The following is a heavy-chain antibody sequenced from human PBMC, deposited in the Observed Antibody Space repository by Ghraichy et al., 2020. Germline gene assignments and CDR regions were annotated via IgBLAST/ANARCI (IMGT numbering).Heavy chain of an antibody. J-gene: IGHJ1*01. CDR2: IYPGDSDT. D-gene: IGHD6-13*01. CDR3: ARLRTSSWYHVVRPEYFQH. Sequence: GESLNISCKGSGYSFTSYWIGWVRQMPGKGLEWMGIIYPGDSDTRYSPSFQGQVTISADKSISTAYLQWSSLKASDTAMYYCARLRTSSWYHVVRPEYFQHWGQGTLVTVSS. V-gene: IGHV5-51*01. CDR1: GYSFTSYW.